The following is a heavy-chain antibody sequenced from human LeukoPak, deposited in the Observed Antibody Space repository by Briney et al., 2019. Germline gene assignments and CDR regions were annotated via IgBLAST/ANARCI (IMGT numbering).Heavy chain of an antibody. CDR2: IKNDGSKK. CDR3: TTHLSFLIDV. V-gene: IGHV3-74*01. Sequence: GGSLRLSCAASGFTFSTYYMFWVRQAPGKGLVWVARIKNDGSKKNYVDSVKGRFTISRDNAKNTLYLQMNSLRAEDTAVYYCTTHLSFLIDVWGQGPTVTVSS. CDR1: GFTFSTYY. J-gene: IGHJ6*02. D-gene: IGHD2/OR15-2a*01.